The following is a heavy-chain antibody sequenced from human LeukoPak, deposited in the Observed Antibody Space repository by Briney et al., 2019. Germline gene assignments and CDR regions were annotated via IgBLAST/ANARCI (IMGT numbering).Heavy chain of an antibody. V-gene: IGHV4-59*01. CDR2: IYYSGST. D-gene: IGHD2-15*01. J-gene: IGHJ4*02. CDR3: ARAHLGYCSGGSCYKAGFDY. CDR1: GGSISGYY. Sequence: SETLSLTCTVSGGSISGYYWSWIRQPPGKGLEWIGYIYYSGSTNYNPSLKSRVTISVDTSKNQFSLKLSSVTAADTAVYYCARAHLGYCSGGSCYKAGFDYWGQGTLVTVSS.